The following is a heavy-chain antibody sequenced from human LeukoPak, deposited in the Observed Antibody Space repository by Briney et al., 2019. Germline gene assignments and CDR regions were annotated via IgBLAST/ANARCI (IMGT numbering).Heavy chain of an antibody. CDR3: ARETHVRGVIRAFDS. D-gene: IGHD3-10*01. Sequence: QPGRSLRLSCAASGFTFSSYGMHWVRQAPGKGLEWVAVIWYDGSNKYYADSVKGRFTISRDNSKNTLYLQMNSLRAEDTAVYYCARETHVRGVIRAFDSWGQGAMVAVSS. CDR2: IWYDGSNK. V-gene: IGHV3-33*01. CDR1: GFTFSSYG. J-gene: IGHJ3*02.